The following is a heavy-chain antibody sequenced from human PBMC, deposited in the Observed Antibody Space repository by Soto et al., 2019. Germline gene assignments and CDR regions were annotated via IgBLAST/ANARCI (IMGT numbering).Heavy chain of an antibody. V-gene: IGHV4-34*01. D-gene: IGHD3-3*01. CDR1: GGSFSGYY. CDR3: ARGRVTIFGVVILYYYGMDV. Sequence: SETLSLTCTVYGGSFSGYYWSWIRQPPGKGLEWIGEINHSGSTNYNPSLKSRVTISVDTSKNQFSLKLSSVTAADTAVYYCARGRVTIFGVVILYYYGMDVWGQGTTVTVSS. J-gene: IGHJ6*02. CDR2: INHSGST.